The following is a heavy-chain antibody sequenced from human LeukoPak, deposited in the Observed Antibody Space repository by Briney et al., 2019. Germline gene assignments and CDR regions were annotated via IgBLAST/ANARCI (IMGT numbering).Heavy chain of an antibody. D-gene: IGHD3-10*01. CDR2: IRYDGSNK. CDR1: GFTFSSYG. CDR3: AKGGYYYGSGSYSETNWFDP. V-gene: IGHV3-30*02. J-gene: IGHJ5*02. Sequence: GGSLRLSCAASGFTFSSYGMHWVRQAPGKGLEGVAFIRYDGSNKYYADSVKGRFTISRDNSKNTLYLQMNSLRAGDTAVYYCAKGGYYYGSGSYSETNWFDPWGQGTLVTVSS.